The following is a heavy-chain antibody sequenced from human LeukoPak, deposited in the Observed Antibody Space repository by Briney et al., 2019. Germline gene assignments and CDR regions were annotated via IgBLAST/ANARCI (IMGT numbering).Heavy chain of an antibody. J-gene: IGHJ4*02. V-gene: IGHV1-69*05. D-gene: IGHD4-23*01. CDR1: GGTFSSYA. CDR3: ARTGNGGNFVG. Sequence: SVKVSSKASGGTFSSYAISWVRQAPGQGLEWMGRIIPIFGTANYAQKFQGRVTITTDESTSTAYMELSSLRSEDTAVYYCARTGNGGNFVGWGQGTLVTVSS. CDR2: IIPIFGTA.